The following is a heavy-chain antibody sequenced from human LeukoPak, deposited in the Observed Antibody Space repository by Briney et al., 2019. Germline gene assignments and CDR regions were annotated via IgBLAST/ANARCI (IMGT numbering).Heavy chain of an antibody. CDR2: IYYSGST. CDR3: ARAFKKCSGGSCYLGYYYYYMDV. CDR1: VGFISSYY. V-gene: IGHV4-59*07. D-gene: IGHD2-15*01. J-gene: IGHJ6*03. Sequence: SDTLSLPCSVCVGFISSYYWSWIRQPPGKGLEWIGYIYYSGSTNYNPSLKSRVTISVDTSKNQSSLKLSSVTAADTAVYYCARAFKKCSGGSCYLGYYYYYMDVWGKGTTVTVSS.